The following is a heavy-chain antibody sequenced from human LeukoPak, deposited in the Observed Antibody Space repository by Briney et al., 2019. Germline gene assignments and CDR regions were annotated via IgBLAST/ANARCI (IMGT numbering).Heavy chain of an antibody. CDR2: INPGGSSI. J-gene: IGHJ4*02. V-gene: IGHV3-74*01. CDR1: GFTFSSYW. Sequence: GGSLRLSCAASGFTFSSYWMHWVRQVPGKGLVWVARINPGGSSITYADSVKGRFTISRDNAKNTLYLQMDSLRAEDTAVYYCARDLVLLWFGELLGSGPFDYWGQGTLVTVSS. CDR3: ARDLVLLWFGELLGSGPFDY. D-gene: IGHD3-10*01.